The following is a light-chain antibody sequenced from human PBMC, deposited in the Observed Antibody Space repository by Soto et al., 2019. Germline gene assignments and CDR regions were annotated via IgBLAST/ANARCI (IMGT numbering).Light chain of an antibody. CDR1: QGINSY. J-gene: IGKJ5*01. V-gene: IGKV1-9*01. CDR2: AAS. CDR3: QPLKSNLIT. Sequence: DIQLTQSPSFLAASVGDRCTLTCRASQGINSYLALYQQKPGKAPKLLIYAASTLQSGVPSRFSGSGSGTEFTITISSLQPEDFATYYCQPLKSNLITFGQGTRLEIK.